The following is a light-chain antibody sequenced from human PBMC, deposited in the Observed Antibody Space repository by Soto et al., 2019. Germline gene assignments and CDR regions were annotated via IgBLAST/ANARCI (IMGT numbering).Light chain of an antibody. CDR3: RSYTTSSTPV. V-gene: IGLV2-14*01. J-gene: IGLJ1*01. CDR1: SSDVGIYNY. CDR2: EVS. Sequence: QSVLTQPASVSGSPGQSIAISCTGSSSDVGIYNYVSWYQQHPGKVPKLIIYEVSNRPSGVSNRFSGSKSGNTASLTISGLQAEDEADYYCRSYTTSSTPVFGTGTRSQS.